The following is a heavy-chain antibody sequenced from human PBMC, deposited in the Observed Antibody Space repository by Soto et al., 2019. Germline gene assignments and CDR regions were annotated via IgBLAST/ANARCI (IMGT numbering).Heavy chain of an antibody. V-gene: IGHV1-18*01. CDR3: ARFDSGSDTTDY. Sequence: QVQLVQSGAEVKKPGASVKVSCKASGYTFSSYGISWVRQAPVQGLEWMGWISAYNGNTNYAQKLQGRVTMTTGTSTSTAYMELGSLGSDDTAVYYCARFDSGSDTTDYLGQGTLVTVSS. CDR2: ISAYNGNT. CDR1: GYTFSSYG. D-gene: IGHD5-12*01. J-gene: IGHJ4*02.